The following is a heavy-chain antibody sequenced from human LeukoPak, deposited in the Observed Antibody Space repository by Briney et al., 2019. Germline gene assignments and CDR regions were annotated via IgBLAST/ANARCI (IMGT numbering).Heavy chain of an antibody. J-gene: IGHJ3*02. CDR1: GFTFSNAW. D-gene: IGHD5-24*01. V-gene: IGHV3-53*01. Sequence: GGSLRLSCAASGFTFSNAWMSWVRQAPGKGLEWVSVIYSGGSTYYADSVKGRFTISRDNSKNTLYLQMNSLRAEDTAVYYCARVMATIAFDIWGQGTMVTVSS. CDR3: ARVMATIAFDI. CDR2: IYSGGST.